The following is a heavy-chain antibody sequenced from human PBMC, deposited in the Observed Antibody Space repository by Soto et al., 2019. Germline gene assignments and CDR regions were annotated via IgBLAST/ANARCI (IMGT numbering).Heavy chain of an antibody. J-gene: IGHJ4*02. Sequence: SVKVSCKASGGTFSSYAISWVRQAPGQGLEWMGAINPIFGTAGYAQKFQGRDTITADESTSTAYMELSSLRSEDTAVYYCARESSPGSGSYILGSLRQKWGKGTLVTISS. CDR1: GGTFSSYA. CDR2: INPIFGTA. CDR3: ARESSPGSGSYILGSLRQK. D-gene: IGHD3-10*01. V-gene: IGHV1-69*13.